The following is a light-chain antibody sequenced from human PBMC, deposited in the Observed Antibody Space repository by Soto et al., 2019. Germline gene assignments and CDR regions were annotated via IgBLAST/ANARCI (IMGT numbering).Light chain of an antibody. V-gene: IGKV3-15*01. CDR1: HSISTN. CDR3: QQYNSWPT. CDR2: GAS. J-gene: IGKJ4*01. Sequence: EIIMTQSPATLSVSPGEGATLSCRTSHSISTNLAWYQHKRGQSPRLLVYGASTRASGVPARFSGSGWGAEFILSSSRLQSEDFAVYYCQQYNSWPTFGGGTKVEIK.